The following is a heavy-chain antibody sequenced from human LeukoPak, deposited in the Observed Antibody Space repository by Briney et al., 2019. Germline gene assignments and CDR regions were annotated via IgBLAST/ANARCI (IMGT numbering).Heavy chain of an antibody. CDR2: ISSSSSYV. Sequence: GGSLRLSCAASGFTFSSYSMNWVRQAPGKGLEWVSSISSSSSYVYYADSVKGRFTISRDNAKNSLYLQMNSLRAEDTAVYYCATTAKTYYDFWSGYSPFDYWGQGTLVTVSS. J-gene: IGHJ4*02. CDR1: GFTFSSYS. D-gene: IGHD3-3*01. V-gene: IGHV3-21*01. CDR3: ATTAKTYYDFWSGYSPFDY.